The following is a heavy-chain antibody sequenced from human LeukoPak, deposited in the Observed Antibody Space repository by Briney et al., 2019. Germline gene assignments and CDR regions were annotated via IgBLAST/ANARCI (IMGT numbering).Heavy chain of an antibody. V-gene: IGHV4-31*11. Sequence: PSETLSLTCAVYGGPFSGYNWSWIRQHPGKGLEWIGYIYYSGSTYYNPSLKSQVTISVDTSKNQFSLKLSSVTAADTAMYYCARANYDFWSGYWNWFDPWGQGTLVTVSS. CDR2: IYYSGST. CDR1: GGPFSGYN. J-gene: IGHJ5*02. D-gene: IGHD3-3*01. CDR3: ARANYDFWSGYWNWFDP.